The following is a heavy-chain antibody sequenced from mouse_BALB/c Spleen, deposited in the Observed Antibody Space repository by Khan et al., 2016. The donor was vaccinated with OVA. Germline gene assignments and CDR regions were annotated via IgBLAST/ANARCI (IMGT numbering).Heavy chain of an antibody. Sequence: EVQLVESGPSLVKPSQTLSLTCSVTGDSITSGYWSWIRKFPGNKLEYMGYMIYTGYTDYNPSLKSRLAITRHTSTNQYYLQLKSVTTEDTATYYCARSTYRYAFAYWGQGTLVTVSA. CDR2: MIYTGYT. CDR3: ARSTYRYAFAY. CDR1: GDSITSGY. V-gene: IGHV3-8*02. D-gene: IGHD2-14*01. J-gene: IGHJ3*01.